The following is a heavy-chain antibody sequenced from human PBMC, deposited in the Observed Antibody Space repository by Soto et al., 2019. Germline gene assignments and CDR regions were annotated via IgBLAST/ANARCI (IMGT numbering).Heavy chain of an antibody. V-gene: IGHV3-30*03. CDR2: IPYDGGLQ. CDR1: GFTFSSYG. D-gene: IGHD5-18*01. CDR3: VSDRGYGHASVPYS. J-gene: IGHJ4*02. Sequence: QAQLVESGGGVVQPGRSLRLSCAASGFTFSSYGMHWVRQAPGTGLEWVAVIPYDGGLQHYADSVKGRFTISRDNSKNMGLLQMNSLRAEDTAVYYCVSDRGYGHASVPYSWGQGTLVSVSS.